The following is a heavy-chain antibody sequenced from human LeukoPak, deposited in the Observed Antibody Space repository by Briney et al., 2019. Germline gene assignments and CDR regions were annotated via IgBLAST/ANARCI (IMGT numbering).Heavy chain of an antibody. D-gene: IGHD3-3*01. V-gene: IGHV3-64D*09. CDR1: GSTFSSYV. J-gene: IGHJ4*02. Sequence: GGSLRFSCSAPGSTFSSYVMHGVGKPPGKGLEYVSAIRSNGGSTYYADSVKGRFTISRDNSKNTLYLQMSSLRAEDTAVYYCVKGTYYDDWGQGTLVTVSS. CDR3: VKGTYYDD. CDR2: IRSNGGST.